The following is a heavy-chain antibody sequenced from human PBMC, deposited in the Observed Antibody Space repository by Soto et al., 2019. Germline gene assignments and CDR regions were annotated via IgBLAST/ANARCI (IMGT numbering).Heavy chain of an antibody. V-gene: IGHV6-1*01. CDR1: VHSVSSNTSA. D-gene: IGHD6-6*01. Sequence: SHTLSLTCAISVHSVSSNTSALSCFTQSPSRSLEWLGRTYYTSKWYSDYAISVKSRITIKPDTSKDQFSLQLNSVTPEDTALYYCARANEYTRSSGMDVWGQGTTVTVSS. CDR3: ARANEYTRSSGMDV. J-gene: IGHJ6*02. CDR2: TYYTSKWYS.